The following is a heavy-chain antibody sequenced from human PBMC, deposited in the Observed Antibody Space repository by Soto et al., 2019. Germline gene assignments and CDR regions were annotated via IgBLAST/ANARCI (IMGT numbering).Heavy chain of an antibody. CDR3: AKEGGLSGSYYISSSYYFDY. CDR2: IHYNGNT. Sequence: SETLSLTCSVSGDSISSYSWSWIRQPPGKGLEWIGNIHYNGNTKYSPSLKSRVTISRDNSKNTLYLQMNSLRAEDTSLYYCAKEGGLSGSYYISSSYYFDYWGQGTLVTVSS. J-gene: IGHJ4*02. D-gene: IGHD1-26*01. CDR1: GDSISSYS. V-gene: IGHV4-59*01.